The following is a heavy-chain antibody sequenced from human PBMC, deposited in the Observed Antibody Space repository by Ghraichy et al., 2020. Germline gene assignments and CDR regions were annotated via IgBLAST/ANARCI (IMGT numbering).Heavy chain of an antibody. CDR2: INHSGST. V-gene: IGHV4-34*01. CDR1: GGSFSGYY. D-gene: IGHD6-19*01. J-gene: IGHJ4*02. CDR3: ARPGIAVAAPRGYYFDY. Sequence: SETLSLTCAVYGGSFSGYYWSWIRQPPGKGLEWIGEINHSGSTNYNPSLKSRVTISVDTSKNQFSLKLSSVTAADTAVYYCARPGIAVAAPRGYYFDYWGQGTLVTVSS.